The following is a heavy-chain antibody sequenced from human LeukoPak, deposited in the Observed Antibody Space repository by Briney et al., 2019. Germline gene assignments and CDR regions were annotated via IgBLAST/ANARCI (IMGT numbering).Heavy chain of an antibody. CDR2: INHIGST. J-gene: IGHJ4*02. V-gene: IGHV4-34*01. CDR1: CGSFSGYY. CDR3: ARWEGGSYHDFDY. D-gene: IGHD1-26*01. Sequence: SESLSLTCAVDCGSFSGYYWSSIRQPPGNWMEWLGVINHIGSTNYNPSLKSRVTISVDTSKTQFPLKLSSVTAADTAVYYCARWEGGSYHDFDYWGQGTLVTVSS.